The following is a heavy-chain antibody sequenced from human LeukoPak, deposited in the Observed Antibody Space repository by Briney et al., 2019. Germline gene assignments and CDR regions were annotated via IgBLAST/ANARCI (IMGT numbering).Heavy chain of an antibody. J-gene: IGHJ3*02. CDR3: ARANYYGPRSDTFDI. D-gene: IGHD3-10*01. CDR1: GFTFSSYA. V-gene: IGHV3-30*14. CDR2: ISFDGNNK. Sequence: PGRSLRLSCAASGFTFSSYAIHWVRQGPGKGLEWVAVISFDGNNKYYADSVKGRFTISRDNSKNTLYLQMNSLRAEDTAVYYCARANYYGPRSDTFDIWGQGTMVTVSS.